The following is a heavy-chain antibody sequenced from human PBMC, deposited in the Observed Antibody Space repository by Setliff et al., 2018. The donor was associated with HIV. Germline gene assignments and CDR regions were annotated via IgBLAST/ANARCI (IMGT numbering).Heavy chain of an antibody. Sequence: GGSLRLSCEASGFRVTDTYMHWVRQAPGMGLEWVAFIRYDGNNENYADSVKGRFTISRDNSKNTLYLQMNSLRAEDTAVYYCGKDRYDNYVWGSYHGPDFWGQGTLVTVSS. CDR2: IRYDGNNE. J-gene: IGHJ4*02. V-gene: IGHV3-30*02. CDR3: GKDRYDNYVWGSYHGPDF. D-gene: IGHD3-16*01. CDR1: GFRVTDTY.